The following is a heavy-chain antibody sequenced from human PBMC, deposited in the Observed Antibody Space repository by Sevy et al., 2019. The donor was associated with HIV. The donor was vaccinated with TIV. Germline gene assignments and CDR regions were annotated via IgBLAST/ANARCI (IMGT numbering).Heavy chain of an antibody. V-gene: IGHV3-7*01. J-gene: IGHJ4*01. Sequence: GGSLRLSCAASGFTLSTTWMTWVRQAPGKGLEWVANINQDGGAKYYVDSVKGRFTISRDNTKNSLYLQVRSLRVEDTAVYYCTTSFGVIAGDDFDYWGQGTLVTVSS. CDR2: INQDGGAK. CDR3: TTSFGVIAGDDFDY. CDR1: GFTLSTTW. D-gene: IGHD3-3*01.